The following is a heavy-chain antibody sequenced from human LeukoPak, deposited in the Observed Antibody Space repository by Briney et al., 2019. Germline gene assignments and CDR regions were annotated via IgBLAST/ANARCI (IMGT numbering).Heavy chain of an antibody. J-gene: IGHJ5*02. D-gene: IGHD3-3*01. V-gene: IGHV4-34*01. CDR3: ARATNNYDFWSGYQFDP. CDR2: INHSGST. Sequence: SETLSLTSAVYGGSFSGYYWSWIRQPPGKGLEWIGEINHSGSTNYNPSLKSRVTISVDTSKNQFSLKLSSVTAADTAVYYCARATNNYDFWSGYQFDPWGQGTLVTVSS. CDR1: GGSFSGYY.